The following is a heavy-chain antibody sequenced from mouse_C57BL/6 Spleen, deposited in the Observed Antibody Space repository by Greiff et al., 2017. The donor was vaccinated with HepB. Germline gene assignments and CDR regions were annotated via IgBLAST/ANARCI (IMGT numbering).Heavy chain of an antibody. J-gene: IGHJ4*01. CDR1: GFTFSSYG. CDR2: ISSGGSYT. CDR3: ARKEDSEAMDY. Sequence: EVKLVESGGDLVKPGGSLKLSCAASGFTFSSYGMSWVRQTPDKRLEWVATISSGGSYTYYPDSVKGRFTISRDNAKNTLYLQMSSLKSEDTAMYYCARKEDSEAMDYWGQGTSVTVSS. V-gene: IGHV5-6*01.